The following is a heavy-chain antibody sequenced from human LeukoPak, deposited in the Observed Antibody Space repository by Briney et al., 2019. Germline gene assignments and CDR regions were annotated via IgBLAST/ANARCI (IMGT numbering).Heavy chain of an antibody. CDR1: RFTFSSYA. CDR3: AKLGVDTAMDDTGKAGIWFDP. D-gene: IGHD5-18*01. V-gene: IGHV3-23*01. CDR2: ISGSGGST. J-gene: IGHJ5*02. Sequence: HPGGSLRLSCAASRFTFSSYAMSWVRQTPGKGLEWVSAISGSGGSTYYADSVKGRFTISRDNSKNTLYLQMNSLRAEDTAVYYCAKLGVDTAMDDTGKAGIWFDPWGQGTLVTVSS.